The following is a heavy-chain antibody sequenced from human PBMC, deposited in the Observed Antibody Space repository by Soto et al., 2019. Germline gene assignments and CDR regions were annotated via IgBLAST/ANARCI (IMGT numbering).Heavy chain of an antibody. CDR3: AHLLVRVGAPYNWNYVEYYYYGMDV. CDR1: GFSLSTSGVG. J-gene: IGHJ6*02. CDR2: IYWDDDK. Sequence: SGPTLVKPTQTLTLTCTFSGFSLSTSGVGVGWIRQPPGKALEWLALIYWDDDKRYSPSLKSRLTITKDTSKNQVVLTMTNMDPVDTATYYCAHLLVRVGAPYNWNYVEYYYYGMDVWGQGTTVTVSS. V-gene: IGHV2-5*02. D-gene: IGHD1-7*01.